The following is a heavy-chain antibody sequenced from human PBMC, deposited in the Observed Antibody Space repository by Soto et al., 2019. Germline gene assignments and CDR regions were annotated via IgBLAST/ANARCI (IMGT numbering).Heavy chain of an antibody. V-gene: IGHV1-69*13. CDR1: GGTFSSYS. J-gene: IGHJ4*02. CDR2: IIPIFGIP. D-gene: IGHD2-8*01. Sequence: ASVKVSCKPSGGTFSSYSVSWVRQAPGQGLEWMGGIIPIFGIPTYTQKFQVRVTISADESTSTASVELSGLRSEDTAIYYCTRGHGFNGASFDYWGQGTLVTVSS. CDR3: TRGHGFNGASFDY.